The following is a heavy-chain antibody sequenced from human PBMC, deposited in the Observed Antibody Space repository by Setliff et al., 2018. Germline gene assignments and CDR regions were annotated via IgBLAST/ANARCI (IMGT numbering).Heavy chain of an antibody. J-gene: IGHJ6*03. Sequence: SETLSLTCTVSGDSISSRRSYWGWFRQPAGKGLEWIGQIYTSWSTNYNPSLKSRVTISLDTSKNQFSLSLSSVTAADTAVYYCARMSGFQYMDAWGKGTTVTVSS. D-gene: IGHD3-3*01. CDR2: IYTSWST. V-gene: IGHV4-61*09. CDR1: GDSISSRRSY. CDR3: ARMSGFQYMDA.